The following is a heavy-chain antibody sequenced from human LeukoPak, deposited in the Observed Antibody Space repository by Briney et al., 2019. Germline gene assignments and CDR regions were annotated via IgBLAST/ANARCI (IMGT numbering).Heavy chain of an antibody. Sequence: GGSLRLSCAASGFTFSNDRMHWVRQAPGKGLVWASLMSGDGSTKNYADSVEGRFTISRDNTKNTVYLQMNSLRAEDTAVYYCARGVSLESGNFQYWGQGTLVAVSS. J-gene: IGHJ1*01. CDR1: GFTFSNDR. CDR3: ARGVSLESGNFQY. D-gene: IGHD1-1*01. V-gene: IGHV3-74*01. CDR2: MSGDGSTK.